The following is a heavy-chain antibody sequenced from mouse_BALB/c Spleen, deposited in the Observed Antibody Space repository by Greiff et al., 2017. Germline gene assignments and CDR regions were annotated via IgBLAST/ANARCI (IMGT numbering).Heavy chain of an antibody. Sequence: LQQPGSELVRPGASVKLSRKASGYTFTSYWMHWVKQRPGQGLEWIGNIYPGSGSTNYDEKFKSKATLTVDTSSSTAYMQLSSLTSEDSAVYYCTRKGKYYGSSYEDYWGQGTTLTVSS. CDR2: IYPGSGST. CDR1: GYTFTSYW. J-gene: IGHJ2*01. CDR3: TRKGKYYGSSYEDY. V-gene: IGHV1S22*01. D-gene: IGHD1-1*01.